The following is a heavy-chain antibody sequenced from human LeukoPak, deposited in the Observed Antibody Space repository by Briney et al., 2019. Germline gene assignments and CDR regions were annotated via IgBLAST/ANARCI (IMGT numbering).Heavy chain of an antibody. D-gene: IGHD3-22*01. Sequence: ASVKVSCKASGYTFTGYCLHWVRQAPGQGLEWMGWMNPNSGGTNYAQKFQGRITMTRDTSINTAYMELSRLRSDDTAVYYCGRDRNYQDSSGRPGYWGQGTLVTVPS. V-gene: IGHV1-2*02. J-gene: IGHJ4*02. CDR3: GRDRNYQDSSGRPGY. CDR1: GYTFTGYC. CDR2: MNPNSGGT.